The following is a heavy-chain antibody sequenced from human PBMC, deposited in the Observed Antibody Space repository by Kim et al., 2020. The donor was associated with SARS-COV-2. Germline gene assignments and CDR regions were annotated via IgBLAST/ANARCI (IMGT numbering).Heavy chain of an antibody. CDR3: ARDGPPSWVGWLAY. V-gene: IGHV4-59*01. J-gene: IGHJ4*02. Sequence: PSLKSRVTISVDTSKNQVSLKLSSVTAADTAVYYCARDGPPSWVGWLAYWGQGTLVTVAS. D-gene: IGHD3-22*01.